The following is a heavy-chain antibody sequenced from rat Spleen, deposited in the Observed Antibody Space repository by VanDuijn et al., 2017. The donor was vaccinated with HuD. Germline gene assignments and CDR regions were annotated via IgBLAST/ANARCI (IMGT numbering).Heavy chain of an antibody. J-gene: IGHJ3*01. D-gene: IGHD1-11*01. Sequence: EVKLVESDGDLVQPGRSLKLSCAASGFTFTDYYMAWVRQAPTKGLEWVATISYDGSSTYYRDSVKGRFTISRDNAKSTLYLQMDSLRSEDTATYYCAKDHYGGYPFAYWGQGTLVTVSS. CDR1: GFTFTDYY. CDR2: ISYDGSST. CDR3: AKDHYGGYPFAY. V-gene: IGHV5-29*01.